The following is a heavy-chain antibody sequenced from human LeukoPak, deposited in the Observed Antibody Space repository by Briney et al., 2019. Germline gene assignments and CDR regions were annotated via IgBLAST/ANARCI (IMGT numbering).Heavy chain of an antibody. CDR3: ARRSVAYCGGDCYGPYFDY. CDR1: GGSISTYY. D-gene: IGHD2-21*02. Sequence: PSETLSLTCTVSGGSISTYYRNWIRQPPGKGLEWIGYIYHSGSTNYNPSLRSRVTISVDTSKNQFSLNLSSVTAADTAVYYCARRSVAYCGGDCYGPYFDYWGQGTLVTVSS. V-gene: IGHV4-59*01. CDR2: IYHSGST. J-gene: IGHJ4*02.